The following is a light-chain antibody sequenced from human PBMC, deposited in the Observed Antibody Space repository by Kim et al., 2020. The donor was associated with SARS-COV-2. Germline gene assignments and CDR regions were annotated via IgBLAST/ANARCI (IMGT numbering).Light chain of an antibody. CDR1: QSVSSSY. CDR2: CAA. V-gene: IGKV3-20*01. Sequence: PGERATLSCRASQSVSSSYLAWYQQRSGQAPRLLIYCAAIRATGVPDRISGSGSGTDFTLTISRRESEDFAMYYCQVYGSSPTWTFGQGTKVDIK. CDR3: QVYGSSPTWT. J-gene: IGKJ1*01.